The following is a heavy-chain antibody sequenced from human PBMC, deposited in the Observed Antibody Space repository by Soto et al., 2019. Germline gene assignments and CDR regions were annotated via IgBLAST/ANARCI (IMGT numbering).Heavy chain of an antibody. V-gene: IGHV1-3*05. CDR3: ARGSYRNYYYCGMDV. CDR1: GYTFTSYA. D-gene: IGHD4-4*01. Sequence: QVQLVQSGAEEKKPGASVKVSCKASGYTFTSYAMHWVRQAPGQRLEWMGWINAGNGNTKYSQKFQGRVTITRDTSASTAYMELSSLRSEDTAVYYCARGSYRNYYYCGMDVWGQGTTVTVSS. J-gene: IGHJ6*02. CDR2: INAGNGNT.